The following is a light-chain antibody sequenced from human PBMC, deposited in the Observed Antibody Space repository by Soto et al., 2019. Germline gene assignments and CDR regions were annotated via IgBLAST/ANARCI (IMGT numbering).Light chain of an antibody. V-gene: IGLV1-40*01. CDR1: SSNIGAGYD. Sequence: SVLTQPPSVSGAPGQRVTISCTGSSSNIGAGYDVHWYQQPPGTAPKLLIYGNSNRPSGVPDRFSGSKSGTSASLAITGLQAEDEADYYCQSYDSSLSGYVFGTGTKVTVL. J-gene: IGLJ1*01. CDR3: QSYDSSLSGYV. CDR2: GNS.